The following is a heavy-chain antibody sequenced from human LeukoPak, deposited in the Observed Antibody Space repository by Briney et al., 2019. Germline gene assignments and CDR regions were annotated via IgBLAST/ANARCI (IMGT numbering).Heavy chain of an antibody. J-gene: IGHJ4*02. V-gene: IGHV3-33*01. D-gene: IGHD4-17*01. CDR2: IWNDGSHQ. CDR1: GFTFSSYG. Sequence: PGGSLRLSCSASGFTFSSYGMHWVRQALGKGLEWVAVIWNDGSHQYYADSEKGRFTISRDNSRNTVYLQMNRLRVEDTAVYYCARDATEYGDSHFDWWGQGTLVTVSS. CDR3: ARDATEYGDSHFDW.